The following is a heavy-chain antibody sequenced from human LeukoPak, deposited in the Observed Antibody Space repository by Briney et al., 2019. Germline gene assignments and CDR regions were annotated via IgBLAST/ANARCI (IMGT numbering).Heavy chain of an antibody. J-gene: IGHJ4*02. D-gene: IGHD3-22*01. CDR2: IYYSGST. V-gene: IGHV4-31*03. Sequence: SQTLSLTCTASGGSISSGGYYWSWIRQHPGKGLEWIGYIYYSGSTYYNPSLKSRVTISVDTSKNQFSLKLSSVTAADTAVYYCAGGYYDSSGYYGFDYWGQGTLVTVSS. CDR1: GGSISSGGYY. CDR3: AGGYYDSSGYYGFDY.